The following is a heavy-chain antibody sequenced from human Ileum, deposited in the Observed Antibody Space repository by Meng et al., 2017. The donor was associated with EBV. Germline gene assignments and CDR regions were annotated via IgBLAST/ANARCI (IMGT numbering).Heavy chain of an antibody. D-gene: IGHD2-21*01. CDR3: ARTDCSGDCWRIDY. J-gene: IGHJ4*02. CDR2: INAGDGRS. V-gene: IGHV1-3*01. CDR1: GYTFTSHG. Sequence: VQFVQSGAEVKEPGASVKVSCKASGYTFTSHGIQWVRQAPGQRLEWMGWINAGDGRSKLSQRFQGRVAVSRDTSATTAYMDLYSLTSEDTAVYYCARTDCSGDCWRIDYWGQGTLVTVSS.